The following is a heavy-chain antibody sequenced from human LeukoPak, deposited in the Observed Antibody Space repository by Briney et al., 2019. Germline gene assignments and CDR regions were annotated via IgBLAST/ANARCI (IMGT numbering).Heavy chain of an antibody. Sequence: GGSLRLSCAASGFTFDDYAMHWVRQAPGKGLEWVSGISWNSGSIGYADSVKGRFTISRDNAKNSLYLQMNSLRAEDTALYYCAKDKSGYYLDAFDIWGQGTMVTVSS. CDR3: AKDKSGYYLDAFDI. D-gene: IGHD3-22*01. V-gene: IGHV3-9*01. CDR2: ISWNSGSI. J-gene: IGHJ3*02. CDR1: GFTFDDYA.